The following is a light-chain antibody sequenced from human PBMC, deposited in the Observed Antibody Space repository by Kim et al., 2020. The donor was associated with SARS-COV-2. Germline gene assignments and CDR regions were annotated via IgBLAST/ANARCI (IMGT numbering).Light chain of an antibody. CDR1: QTIENF. J-gene: IGKJ2*03. CDR2: DAS. CDR3: QQRRDWYS. V-gene: IGKV3-11*01. Sequence: LPWPPGERAPLSCRASQTIENFLAWYQHKPGQAPRLLISDASRRATDIPDRFSGSGSGADFTLTIDSLEPEDSAVYYCQQRRDWYSFGQGTKLEI.